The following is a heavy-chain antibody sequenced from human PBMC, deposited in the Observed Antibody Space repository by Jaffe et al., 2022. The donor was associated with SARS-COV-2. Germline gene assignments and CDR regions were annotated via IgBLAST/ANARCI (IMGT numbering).Heavy chain of an antibody. Sequence: EVQLVESGGDLVQPGGSLRLSCEVSGFTFSSYWMHWVRQAPGKGLVWVSRIGRDGSSTSYADSVRGRFTVSRDNAKNTLYLQMNSLRAEDTAVYYCVRDSGGRGFDPWGQGTLVTVSS. D-gene: IGHD3-10*01. CDR2: IGRDGSST. J-gene: IGHJ5*02. CDR1: GFTFSSYW. V-gene: IGHV3-74*01. CDR3: VRDSGGRGFDP.